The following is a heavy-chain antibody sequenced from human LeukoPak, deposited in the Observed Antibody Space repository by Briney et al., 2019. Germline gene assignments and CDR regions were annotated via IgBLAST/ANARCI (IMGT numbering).Heavy chain of an antibody. CDR3: AREGTVTPNYFDY. CDR1: GGSISSYY. Sequence: SETLSLTCTVSGGSISSYYWSWIRQPPGKGLEWIGYIYYSGSTYYNPSLKSRVTISVDTSKNQFSLGLNSVTAADTAVYYCAREGTVTPNYFDYWGQGTLVTVSS. V-gene: IGHV4-59*12. J-gene: IGHJ4*02. D-gene: IGHD4-17*01. CDR2: IYYSGST.